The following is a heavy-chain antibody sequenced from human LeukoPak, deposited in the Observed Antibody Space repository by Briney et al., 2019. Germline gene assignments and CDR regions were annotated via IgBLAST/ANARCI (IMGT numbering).Heavy chain of an antibody. CDR1: GYTFTSYD. V-gene: IGHV1-8*01. D-gene: IGHD1-26*01. J-gene: IGHJ4*02. CDR3: ARVGVGGSHSFDY. CDR2: MNPNSGNT. Sequence: AVKVSYKSTGYTFTSYDINWVRHATGQALEWITWMNPNSGNTGYAQKFHGKVTMTRNTSISTAYMELSSLRSEDTAVYYCARVGVGGSHSFDYWGQGTLVTVSS.